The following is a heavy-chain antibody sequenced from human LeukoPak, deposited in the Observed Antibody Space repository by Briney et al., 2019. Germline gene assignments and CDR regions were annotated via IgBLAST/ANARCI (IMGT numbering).Heavy chain of an antibody. J-gene: IGHJ3*02. V-gene: IGHV3-23*01. CDR1: GFTFSTFA. Sequence: PGGSLRLSCAASGFTFSTFAMIWVRQPPGKGLEWVSSIFPSGGEIHYADSVRGRFTISRDNSKSTLSLQMNSLRAEDTALYYCARRYCSSTSCYVGGAFDIWGQGTMVTVSS. CDR2: IFPSGGEI. CDR3: ARRYCSSTSCYVGGAFDI. D-gene: IGHD2-2*01.